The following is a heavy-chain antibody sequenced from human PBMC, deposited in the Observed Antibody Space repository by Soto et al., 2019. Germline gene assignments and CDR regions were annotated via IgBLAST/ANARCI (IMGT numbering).Heavy chain of an antibody. CDR2: IRSRAYGGTT. D-gene: IGHD3-10*01. V-gene: IGHV3-49*03. CDR3: TRDLQEVLWFGEFDY. CDR1: GFTFGDYA. Sequence: GGSLRLSCTASGFTFGDYAMSWFRQAPGKGLEWVGFIRSRAYGGTTEYAASVKGRFTISRDDSKSIAYLQMNSLKTEDTAVYYCTRDLQEVLWFGEFDYWGQGTLVTVS. J-gene: IGHJ4*02.